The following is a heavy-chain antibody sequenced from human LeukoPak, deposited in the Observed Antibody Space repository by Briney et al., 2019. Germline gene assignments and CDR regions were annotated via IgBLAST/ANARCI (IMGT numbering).Heavy chain of an antibody. CDR3: ARAWGGYDFWSGYPTYFDY. Sequence: PSETLSLTCTVSGGSISSYYWSWIRQPPGQGLEWIGYIYYSGSTNYNPSLKSRVTISVDTSKNQFSLKLSAVTAADTAVYYCARAWGGYDFWSGYPTYFDYWGQGTLVTVSS. CDR1: GGSISSYY. J-gene: IGHJ4*02. V-gene: IGHV4-59*01. D-gene: IGHD3-3*01. CDR2: IYYSGST.